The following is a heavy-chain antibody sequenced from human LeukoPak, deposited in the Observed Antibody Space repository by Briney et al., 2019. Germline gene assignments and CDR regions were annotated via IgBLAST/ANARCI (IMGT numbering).Heavy chain of an antibody. CDR3: ARDKSPGAVAGTADY. J-gene: IGHJ4*02. CDR1: GGSISSYY. D-gene: IGHD6-19*01. V-gene: IGHV4-59*01. CDR2: IYYSGST. Sequence: SETLSLTCTVSGGSISSYYWSWIRQPPGKGLEWIGYIYYSGSTNYNPSLKSRVTISVDTSKNQFSLKLSSVTAADTAVYYCARDKSPGAVAGTADYWGQGTLVTVSS.